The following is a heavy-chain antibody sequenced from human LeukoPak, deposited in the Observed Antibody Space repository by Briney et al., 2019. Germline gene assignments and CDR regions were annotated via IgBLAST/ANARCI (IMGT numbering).Heavy chain of an antibody. CDR1: GVSVTSHY. CDR2: IYYTGDT. CDR3: ATTPVVPASQGHYFDR. J-gene: IGHJ5*02. D-gene: IGHD2-21*01. Sequence: SSGTLSLTCSVSGVSVTSHYWSWIRQPPGKGLEWLGNIYYTGDTGYNPSLHSRVTMSMDTSKNQFSLNLSFMTAADTAVYYCATTPVVPASQGHYFDRWGQGTLVTVSS. V-gene: IGHV4-59*02.